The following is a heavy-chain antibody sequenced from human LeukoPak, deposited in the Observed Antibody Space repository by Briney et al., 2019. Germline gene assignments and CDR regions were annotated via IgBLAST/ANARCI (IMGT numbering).Heavy chain of an antibody. Sequence: ASVKVSCKASGYTFTTCTMHWVRQAPGQRLEWMGWINAGNGNTKYSREFQGSVTLTRDTSANTACMELSSLRSEDTAVYYCATYSLVYRDAFDIWGQGTLVTVSS. D-gene: IGHD2/OR15-2a*01. J-gene: IGHJ3*02. CDR2: INAGNGNT. V-gene: IGHV1-3*01. CDR1: GYTFTTCT. CDR3: ATYSLVYRDAFDI.